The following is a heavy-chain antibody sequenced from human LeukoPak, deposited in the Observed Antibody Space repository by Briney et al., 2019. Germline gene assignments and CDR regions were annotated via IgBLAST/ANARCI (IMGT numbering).Heavy chain of an antibody. CDR1: GGSISSYY. D-gene: IGHD5-12*01. J-gene: IGHJ5*02. CDR3: ARLPSRGRFDP. Sequence: PSETLSLTCTVYGGSISSYYWSWIRQPPGKGLEWIGYIYYSGSTNYNPSLKSRVTISVDTSKNQFSLKLSSVTAADTAVYYCARLPSRGRFDPWGQGTLVTVSS. CDR2: IYYSGST. V-gene: IGHV4-59*01.